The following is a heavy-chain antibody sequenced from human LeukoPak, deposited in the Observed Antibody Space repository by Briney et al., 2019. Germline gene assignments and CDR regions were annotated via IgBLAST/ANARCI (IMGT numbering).Heavy chain of an antibody. CDR2: INPNSGGT. Sequence: ASVTVSCKASVYTFTGYYMHWVRQAPGQGLEWMGWINPNSGGTNYAQKFQGRVTMTRDTSISTAYMELSRLRSDDTAVYYCAREDLAAAGYDYWGQGTLVTVSS. V-gene: IGHV1-2*02. J-gene: IGHJ4*02. CDR1: VYTFTGYY. CDR3: AREDLAAAGYDY. D-gene: IGHD6-13*01.